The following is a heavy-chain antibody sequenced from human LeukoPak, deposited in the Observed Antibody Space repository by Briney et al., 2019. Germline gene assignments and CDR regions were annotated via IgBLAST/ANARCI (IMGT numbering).Heavy chain of an antibody. V-gene: IGHV3-23*01. CDR1: GFTFSSYA. Sequence: PGGSLRLSCAASGFTFSSYAMSWVRQAPGKGLEWVSAISGSGGSTYYADSVKGRFTISRDNSKNTLYLQMNSLRAEDTAVYYCASLNRRIAAARGLDVWGQGTTVTVSS. D-gene: IGHD6-13*01. J-gene: IGHJ6*02. CDR3: ASLNRRIAAARGLDV. CDR2: ISGSGGST.